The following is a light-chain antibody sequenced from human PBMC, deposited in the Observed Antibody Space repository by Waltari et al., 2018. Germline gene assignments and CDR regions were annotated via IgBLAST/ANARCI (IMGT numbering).Light chain of an antibody. J-gene: IGKJ4*01. CDR1: QSIGSW. V-gene: IGKV1D-16*01. CDR3: LQYGNSPLT. Sequence: DIQMTQSPSSLSASVGDTVTITCRASQSIGSWLAWYQQKPGKAPKFLIDKTSNLQSGVPSMFSGSGSGTDFTLTISSLQPEDFATYYCLQYGNSPLTFGGGTKVEIK. CDR2: KTS.